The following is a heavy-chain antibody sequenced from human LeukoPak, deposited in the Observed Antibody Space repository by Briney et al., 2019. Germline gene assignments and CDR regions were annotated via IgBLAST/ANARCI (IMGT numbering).Heavy chain of an antibody. CDR3: AKLVRGVIIYFDY. D-gene: IGHD3-10*01. CDR1: GFTFSSYA. Sequence: GGSLRLSCAASGFTFSSYAMSWVRQAPGKGLEWVSAISGSGGSTYYADSVKGRGTISRDNSKNTLYLQMNSLRAEDTAVYYCAKLVRGVIIYFDYWGQGTLVTVSS. V-gene: IGHV3-23*01. J-gene: IGHJ4*02. CDR2: ISGSGGST.